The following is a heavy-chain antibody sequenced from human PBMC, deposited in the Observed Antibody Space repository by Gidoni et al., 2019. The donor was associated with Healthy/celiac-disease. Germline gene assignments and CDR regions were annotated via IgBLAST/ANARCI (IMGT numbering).Heavy chain of an antibody. Sequence: QVQLVQSGAEVNKPGSSVKVSCKASGGTFSSYAISWVRQAPGQGLEWMGRIIHILGIANYAQKVQGRVTITADKSTSTAYMELSSLRSEDTAVYYCARDRGSSGYGNWFDPWGQGTLVTVSS. D-gene: IGHD6-19*01. CDR2: IIHILGIA. J-gene: IGHJ5*02. V-gene: IGHV1-69*04. CDR3: ARDRGSSGYGNWFDP. CDR1: GGTFSSYA.